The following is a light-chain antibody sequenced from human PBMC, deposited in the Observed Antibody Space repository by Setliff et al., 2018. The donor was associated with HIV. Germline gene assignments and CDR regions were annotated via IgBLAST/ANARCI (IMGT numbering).Light chain of an antibody. Sequence: QSTLTQPASVSGSPGQSITISCTGTNSDVGLYNFVSWYQQHPGKVPKLIIYDVTNRPSGISYRFSGSKSGNTASLTTSGLQAEDEADYFCSSFTDRRKFVFGTGTKVTVL. CDR3: SSFTDRRKFV. J-gene: IGLJ1*01. V-gene: IGLV2-14*03. CDR1: NSDVGLYNF. CDR2: DVT.